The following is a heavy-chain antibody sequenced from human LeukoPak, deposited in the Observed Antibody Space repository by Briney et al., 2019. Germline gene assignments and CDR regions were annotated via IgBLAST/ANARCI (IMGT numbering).Heavy chain of an antibody. Sequence: QTGGSLRLSCAASGFSFTSYHMNWVRQAPGMGLEWVSHIDSIGTTIDYADSVKGRFTISRDDAKSSLYLQMNSLRPEDTAVYYCAKDMDRYFDWCEFDYWGQGTLVTVSS. CDR1: GFSFTSYH. J-gene: IGHJ4*02. V-gene: IGHV3-48*03. D-gene: IGHD3-9*01. CDR2: IDSIGTTI. CDR3: AKDMDRYFDWCEFDY.